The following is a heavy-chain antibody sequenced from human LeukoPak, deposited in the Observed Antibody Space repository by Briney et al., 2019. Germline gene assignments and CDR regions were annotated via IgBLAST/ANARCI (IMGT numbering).Heavy chain of an antibody. CDR3: VRVASRAFDY. Sequence: PGGSLRLSCAASRFTVSSNHMSWVRQAPGKGLEWVSIIYAGTTTYYADSVKGRFTISRDNSKNTLYLQMSSLRAEDTAVYYYVRVASRAFDYWGQGTLVTVSS. CDR2: IYAGTTT. J-gene: IGHJ4*02. V-gene: IGHV3-66*01. CDR1: RFTVSSNH.